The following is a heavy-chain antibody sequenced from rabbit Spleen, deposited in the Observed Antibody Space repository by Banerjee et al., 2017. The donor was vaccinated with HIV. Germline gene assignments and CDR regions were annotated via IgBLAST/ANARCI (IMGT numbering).Heavy chain of an antibody. V-gene: IGHV1S45*01. CDR3: ASGGIDWTGYGDVLHAFDP. CDR2: IGGVSGGSI. J-gene: IGHJ2*01. D-gene: IGHD6-1*01. CDR1: GFSFSDRDV. Sequence: QQHLVESGGGLVKPGAFLTLTCTASGFSFSDRDVMCWVRQAPGKGPEWIACIGGVSGGSIYFASWAKGRFTISKTSSTTVTLQMTSLTVADTATYFCASGGIDWTGYGDVLHAFDPWGPGTLVTVS.